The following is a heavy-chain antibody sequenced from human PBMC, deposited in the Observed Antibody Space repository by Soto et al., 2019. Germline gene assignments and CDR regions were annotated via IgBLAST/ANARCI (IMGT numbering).Heavy chain of an antibody. Sequence: GGSLRLSCAASGFAFRSYAMRWGRRAPGKGLEGCSAISGGGDRTHYGGCVKGRSTSPRDRSQSTLYLQMNSLRVEDTAVYYCAKRIVAPPKSWFDPWGQGTLVTVSS. CDR2: ISGGGDRT. J-gene: IGHJ5*02. V-gene: IGHV3-23*01. CDR1: GFAFRSYA. CDR3: AKRIVAPPKSWFDP. D-gene: IGHD3-22*01.